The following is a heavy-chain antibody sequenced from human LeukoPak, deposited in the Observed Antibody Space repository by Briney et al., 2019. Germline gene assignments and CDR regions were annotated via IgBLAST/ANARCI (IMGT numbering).Heavy chain of an antibody. CDR2: IYSGGST. J-gene: IGHJ4*02. D-gene: IGHD6-13*01. Sequence: GESLRLSCAASGFTVSSNYMSWVRQAPGKGLEWVSVIYSGGSTYYADSVTGRFTISRDNSKNTLYLQMNRLRAEDTAVYYCAITSFSSSWSRYYWAQGTLVTVSS. CDR1: GFTVSSNY. V-gene: IGHV3-66*01. CDR3: AITSFSSSWSRYY.